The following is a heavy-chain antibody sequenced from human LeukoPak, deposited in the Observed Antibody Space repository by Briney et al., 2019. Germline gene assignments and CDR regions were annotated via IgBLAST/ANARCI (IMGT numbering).Heavy chain of an antibody. Sequence: ASVKVSCKASGYTFTSYGTSWVRQAPGQGLEWMGWISAYNGNTNYAQKLQGRVTMTTDTSTSTAYMELRSLRSDDTAVYYCARDSSEKERRDIVVVPDYWGQGTLVTVSS. CDR2: ISAYNGNT. CDR3: ARDSSEKERRDIVVVPDY. D-gene: IGHD2-2*01. CDR1: GYTFTSYG. V-gene: IGHV1-18*01. J-gene: IGHJ4*02.